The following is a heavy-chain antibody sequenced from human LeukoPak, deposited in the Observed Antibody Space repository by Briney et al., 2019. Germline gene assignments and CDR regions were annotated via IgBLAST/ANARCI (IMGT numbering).Heavy chain of an antibody. CDR2: ISSSSSYI. D-gene: IGHD3-22*01. J-gene: IGHJ4*02. Sequence: KTGGSRGLSWEASGLPFSTYSMNGVRKAPGKGLEWASSISSSSSYIYYADSVKGRFTISRDNAKNSLYLQMNSLRAEDTAVYYCARGEYSKSGYYRYWGQGTLVTVSS. CDR1: GLPFSTYS. CDR3: ARGEYSKSGYYRY. V-gene: IGHV3-21*01.